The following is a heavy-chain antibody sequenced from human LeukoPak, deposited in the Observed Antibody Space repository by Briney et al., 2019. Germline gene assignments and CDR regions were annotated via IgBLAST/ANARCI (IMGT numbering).Heavy chain of an antibody. J-gene: IGHJ2*01. Sequence: GGSLRLSCAASGFTFSSYSMNWVRQAPGKGLEWVSSISSSSSYIYYADSVKGRFTISRDNAKNSLYLQMNSLRAEDTAVYYCAREVATLDDWYFDLWGRGTLVTVSS. CDR1: GFTFSSYS. V-gene: IGHV3-21*01. CDR3: AREVATLDDWYFDL. CDR2: ISSSSSYI. D-gene: IGHD5-12*01.